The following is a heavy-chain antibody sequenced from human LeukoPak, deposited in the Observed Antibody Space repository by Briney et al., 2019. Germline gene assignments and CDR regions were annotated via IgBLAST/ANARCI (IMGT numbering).Heavy chain of an antibody. CDR1: GYTFTGYY. Sequence: ASVKVSCKASGYTFTGYYMHWVRQAPGQGLEWMGIINPSGDGTSYAQKFQGRVTMTRGTSTTTVYMALGSLRSEDTAVYYCARGPSSGAYFDYWGQGTLVTVSS. CDR3: ARGPSSGAYFDY. J-gene: IGHJ4*01. V-gene: IGHV1-46*01. D-gene: IGHD3-10*01. CDR2: INPSGDGT.